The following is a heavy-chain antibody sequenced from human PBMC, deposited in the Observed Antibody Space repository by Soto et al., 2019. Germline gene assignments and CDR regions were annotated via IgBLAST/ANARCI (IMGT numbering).Heavy chain of an antibody. D-gene: IGHD5-12*01. J-gene: IGHJ5*02. CDR2: IIPILGIA. Sequence: QVQLVQSGAEVKKPGSSVKVSCKASGGTFSSYTISWVRQAPGQGLEWMGRIIPILGIANYAQKFQGRVTITADKSTSTAYMELSSLRSEDTAVYYCARMGVGGYDGGWFDPWGQGTLVTVSS. V-gene: IGHV1-69*02. CDR1: GGTFSSYT. CDR3: ARMGVGGYDGGWFDP.